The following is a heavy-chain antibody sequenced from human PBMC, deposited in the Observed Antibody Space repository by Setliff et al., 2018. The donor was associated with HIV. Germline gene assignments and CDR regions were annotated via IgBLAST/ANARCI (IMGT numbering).Heavy chain of an antibody. D-gene: IGHD2-21*01. J-gene: IGHJ4*02. Sequence: LSLTCTVSGGSISSGGYYWNWIRQHPGKGLEWIGYIFYNENTQYDPSLKSRVSMSVDTSKNQFSLNLRTVTAADTAIYFCARGRPFVKFVDYFDSWGQGKLVTVSS. CDR2: IFYNENT. CDR1: GGSISSGGYY. V-gene: IGHV4-31*03. CDR3: ARGRPFVKFVDYFDS.